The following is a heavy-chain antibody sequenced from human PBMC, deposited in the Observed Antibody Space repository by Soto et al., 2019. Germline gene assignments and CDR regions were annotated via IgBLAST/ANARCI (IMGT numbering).Heavy chain of an antibody. CDR2: ISYDGSNK. D-gene: IGHD3-10*01. Sequence: PGGSLRLSCAASGFTFSRYGMHWVRQAPGKGLEWVAVISYDGSNKFYADSVKGRFTISRDNSKNTLYLQMNSLRAEDTSVYYCAKDLYSSETYTYYCGMDVWGQGTTVTVSS. CDR1: GFTFSRYG. V-gene: IGHV3-30*18. J-gene: IGHJ6*02. CDR3: AKDLYSSETYTYYCGMDV.